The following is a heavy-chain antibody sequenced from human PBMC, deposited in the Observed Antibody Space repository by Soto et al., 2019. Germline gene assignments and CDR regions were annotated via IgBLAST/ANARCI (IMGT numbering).Heavy chain of an antibody. D-gene: IGHD5-12*01. J-gene: IGHJ4*02. Sequence: QVQLQQWGAGLLKPSETLSLTCAVYGGSFSGYYWSWIRQPPGKGLEWIGEINHSGSTNYNPSLKSRVTISVDTSNYQFSLKLSSVSDADTAVYYCARGRDSATTLISPYDPKYYFDYCGKGTLVTVSS. CDR2: INHSGST. CDR1: GGSFSGYY. CDR3: ARGRDSATTLISPYDPKYYFDY. V-gene: IGHV4-34*01.